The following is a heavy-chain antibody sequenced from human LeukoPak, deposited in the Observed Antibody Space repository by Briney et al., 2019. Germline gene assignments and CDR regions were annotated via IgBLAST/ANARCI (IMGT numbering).Heavy chain of an antibody. CDR3: ARDKIAAAGTDYYYGMDV. D-gene: IGHD6-13*01. CDR1: GFTFSSHA. Sequence: GGSLRLSCAASGFTFSSHAMSWVRQAPGKGLEWVSAISGSGGSTYYADSVKGRFTISRDNSKNTLYLQMNSLRAEDTAVYYCARDKIAAAGTDYYYGMDVWGQGTTVTVSS. CDR2: ISGSGGST. V-gene: IGHV3-23*01. J-gene: IGHJ6*02.